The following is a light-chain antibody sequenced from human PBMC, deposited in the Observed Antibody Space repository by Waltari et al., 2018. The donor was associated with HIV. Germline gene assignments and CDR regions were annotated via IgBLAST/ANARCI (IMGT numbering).Light chain of an antibody. CDR2: QAS. Sequence: DIRLTQSPSTLSASAGDRVAITCRAGPNVGAFLAWYQQKPGKPPKLLIYQASILEGGVPSRFSGSVSGADFTLTLNGLQSDDFATYYCHQYASFSGTFGQGTKVEL. CDR3: HQYASFSGT. CDR1: PNVGAF. J-gene: IGKJ1*01. V-gene: IGKV1-5*03.